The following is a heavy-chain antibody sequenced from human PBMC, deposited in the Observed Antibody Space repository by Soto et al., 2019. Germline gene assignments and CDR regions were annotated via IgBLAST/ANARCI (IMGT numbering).Heavy chain of an antibody. CDR2: ISSSSSYI. D-gene: IGHD6-13*01. CDR1: GFTFSSYS. Sequence: GGSLRLSCAASGFTFSSYSMNWVRQAPGKGLEWVSSISSSSSYIYYAESVKGRFNISRDNAKNSLYLQMKSLRAEDTAVYYCARDIEQLGFDPWGQGTLVTVSS. J-gene: IGHJ5*02. V-gene: IGHV3-21*01. CDR3: ARDIEQLGFDP.